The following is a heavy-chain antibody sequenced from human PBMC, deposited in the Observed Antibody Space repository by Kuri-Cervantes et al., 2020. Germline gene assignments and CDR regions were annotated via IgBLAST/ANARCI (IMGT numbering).Heavy chain of an antibody. J-gene: IGHJ6*03. CDR3: ARLGYCTNGVCSNDYMDV. D-gene: IGHD2-8*01. Sequence: SGPTLVKPTQTLTLTCTFSGFSLRSRGMRVSWIRQPPGRALEWLARIDWDNAKFYSPSLKTRLTISKDTSENQVVLTMTNMDPVDTATYYCARLGYCTNGVCSNDYMDVWGKGTTVTVSS. CDR2: IDWDNAK. V-gene: IGHV2-70*04. CDR1: GFSLRSRGMR.